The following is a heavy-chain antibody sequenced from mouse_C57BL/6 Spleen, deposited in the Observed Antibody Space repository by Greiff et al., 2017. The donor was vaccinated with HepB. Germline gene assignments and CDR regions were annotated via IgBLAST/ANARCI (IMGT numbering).Heavy chain of an antibody. J-gene: IGHJ2*01. Sequence: SGAELVRPGSSVKMSCKTSGYTFTSYGINWVKQRPGQGLEWIGYIYIGNGYTEYNEKFKGKATLTSDTSSSTAYMQLSSLTSEDSAIYFCARGNLLTTVEDDFDYWGQGTTLTVSS. CDR3: ARGNLLTTVEDDFDY. CDR1: GYTFTSYG. V-gene: IGHV1-58*01. D-gene: IGHD1-1*01. CDR2: IYIGNGYT.